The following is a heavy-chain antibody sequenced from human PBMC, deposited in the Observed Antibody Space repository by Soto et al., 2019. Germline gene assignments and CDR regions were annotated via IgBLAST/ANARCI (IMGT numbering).Heavy chain of an antibody. D-gene: IGHD1-26*01. J-gene: IGHJ4*02. CDR2: ISGSGGST. CDR1: GFTFSSYA. Sequence: PGGSLRLSCAASGFTFSSYAMSWVRQAPGKGLEWVSAISGSGGSTYYADSVKGRFTISRDNSKNTLYLQMNSLRAEDTAVYYCAKDGDPLVGATWGYFDYWGQGTLVTVSS. CDR3: AKDGDPLVGATWGYFDY. V-gene: IGHV3-23*01.